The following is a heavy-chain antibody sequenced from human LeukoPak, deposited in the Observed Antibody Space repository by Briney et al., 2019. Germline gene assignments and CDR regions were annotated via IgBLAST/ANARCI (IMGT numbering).Heavy chain of an antibody. D-gene: IGHD3-22*01. CDR1: GGSISSGSYY. J-gene: IGHJ2*01. CDR3: ARITMIVVKNHYWYFDL. CDR2: IYTSGST. V-gene: IGHV4-61*02. Sequence: SEXLSLTCTVSGGSISSGSYYWSWVRQPAGRGLEWIGRIYTSGSTNYNPSLKSRVTISVDTSKNQFSLKLSSVTAADTAVYYCARITMIVVKNHYWYFDLWGRGTLVTVSS.